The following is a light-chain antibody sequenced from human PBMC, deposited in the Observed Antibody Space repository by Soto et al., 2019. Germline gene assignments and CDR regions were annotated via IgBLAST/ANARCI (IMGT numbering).Light chain of an antibody. Sequence: EIVMTQSPATLSVSPGGSATLSCRASQSVTLDLAWYQQRPGQAPRLLIYAASTRATGVPARFSGSGSGTEFTLTISSLASEDFAVYYCQQYNHLESFGGGTKVEIK. CDR3: QQYNHLES. CDR2: AAS. V-gene: IGKV3-15*01. CDR1: QSVTLD. J-gene: IGKJ4*01.